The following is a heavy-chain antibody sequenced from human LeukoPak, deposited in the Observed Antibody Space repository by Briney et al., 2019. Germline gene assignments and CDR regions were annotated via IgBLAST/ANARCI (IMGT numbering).Heavy chain of an antibody. J-gene: IGHJ4*02. CDR1: GFISSSYW. V-gene: IGHV3-74*01. Sequence: GGSLRLSCAASGFISSSYWMHWVRQPPGKGLVYIACINTDGFSTNYADSVKGRFTISRDNAENSLYLQMNRLRAEDTAVYYCARSYSSSRGTFDYWGQGTLVTVSS. CDR2: INTDGFST. D-gene: IGHD6-6*01. CDR3: ARSYSSSRGTFDY.